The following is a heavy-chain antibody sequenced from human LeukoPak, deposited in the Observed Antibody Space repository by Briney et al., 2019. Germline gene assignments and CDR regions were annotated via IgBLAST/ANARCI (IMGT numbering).Heavy chain of an antibody. Sequence: ASVKVSCKASGYTFTGYYMHWVRQAPGQGLEWMGWINPNSGGTNYAQKFQGRVTMTRNTSISTAYMELSSLRSEDTAVYYCARRPWGSPIDYWGQGTLVTVSS. D-gene: IGHD3-16*01. CDR2: INPNSGGT. CDR1: GYTFTGYY. J-gene: IGHJ4*02. V-gene: IGHV1-2*02. CDR3: ARRPWGSPIDY.